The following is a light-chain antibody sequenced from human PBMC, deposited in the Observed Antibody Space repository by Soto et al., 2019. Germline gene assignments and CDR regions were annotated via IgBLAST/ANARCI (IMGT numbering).Light chain of an antibody. V-gene: IGKV3-20*01. CDR2: CAA. CDR1: QSVSSNY. Sequence: EIVLTQSPGTLSLSPGERATLSCRASQSVSSNYLAWYQQNPGQAPSRLIYCAASRATGSPDRCSGSGAWTDVSLTIIRVEPEDDAVDYCQQLATSPRTFGQGTKVDIK. J-gene: IGKJ1*01. CDR3: QQLATSPRT.